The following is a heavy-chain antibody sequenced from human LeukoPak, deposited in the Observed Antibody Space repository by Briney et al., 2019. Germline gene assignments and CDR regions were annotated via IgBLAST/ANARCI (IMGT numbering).Heavy chain of an antibody. Sequence: SQTLSLTCTVSGGSISSGGYYWSWIRQPAGKGLEWIGRIYTSGGTNYNPSLKSRVTISVDTSKNQFSLKLSSVTAADTAVYYCARRRDGYNYDYWGQGTLVTVSS. D-gene: IGHD5-24*01. CDR3: ARRRDGYNYDY. CDR1: GGSISSGGYY. CDR2: IYTSGGT. V-gene: IGHV4-61*02. J-gene: IGHJ4*02.